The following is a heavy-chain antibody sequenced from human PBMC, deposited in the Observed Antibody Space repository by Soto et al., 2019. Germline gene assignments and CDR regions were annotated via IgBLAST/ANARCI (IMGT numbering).Heavy chain of an antibody. J-gene: IGHJ5*02. V-gene: IGHV2-5*01. CDR1: GISLRTSGVG. CDR2: IYWNDDK. D-gene: IGHD2-2*01. Sequence: VRPVVNPTQTLTLTCTLAGISLRTSGVGVGCIPQPPGKALEWLALIYWNDDKRYSPSLKSRLTITKDTSKNQVVLTMTNMGPVDTATYYCAHSSKVVPAASNWFDPWGQGTLVTVSS. CDR3: AHSSKVVPAASNWFDP.